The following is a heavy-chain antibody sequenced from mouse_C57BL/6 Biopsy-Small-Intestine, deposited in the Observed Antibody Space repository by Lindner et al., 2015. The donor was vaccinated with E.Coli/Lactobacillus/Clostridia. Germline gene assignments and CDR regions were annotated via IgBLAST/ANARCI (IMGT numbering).Heavy chain of an antibody. J-gene: IGHJ3*01. V-gene: IGHV1-39*01. CDR3: ARWDSSGFAWFAY. Sequence: VQLQESGAELVKPGASVKISCKASGYSFTGYNMNWVKQSHGKSLEWIGNINPYYGSTSYNQKFKGKATLTVDKSSSTAYMQLNSLTSEDSAVYYCARWDSSGFAWFAYWGQGTLVTVSA. CDR2: INPYYGST. CDR1: GYSFTGYN. D-gene: IGHD3-2*01.